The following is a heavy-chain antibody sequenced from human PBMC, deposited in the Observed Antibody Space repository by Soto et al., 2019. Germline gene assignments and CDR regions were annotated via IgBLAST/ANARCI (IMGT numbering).Heavy chain of an antibody. CDR1: GFTFDDYA. D-gene: IGHD6-6*01. Sequence: GGSLRLSCAASGFTFDDYAMHWVRQAPGKGLEWVSGISWNSGSIGYADSVKDRFTISRDNAKNSLYLQMNSLRAEDTALYYCAKDIAARQDAFDIWGQGTMVTVSS. V-gene: IGHV3-9*01. CDR3: AKDIAARQDAFDI. CDR2: ISWNSGSI. J-gene: IGHJ3*02.